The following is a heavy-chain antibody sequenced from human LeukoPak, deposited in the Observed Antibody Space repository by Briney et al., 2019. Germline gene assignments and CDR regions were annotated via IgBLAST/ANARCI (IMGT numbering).Heavy chain of an antibody. D-gene: IGHD7-27*01. Sequence: AGGSLRLSCAASGFTFSSYSMNWVRQAPGMGLEWVSSISSSSSYIYYADSVKGRFTISRDNAKNSLYLQMNSLRAEDTAVYYCARDGELGFDYWGQGTLVTVSS. V-gene: IGHV3-21*01. J-gene: IGHJ4*02. CDR3: ARDGELGFDY. CDR1: GFTFSSYS. CDR2: ISSSSSYI.